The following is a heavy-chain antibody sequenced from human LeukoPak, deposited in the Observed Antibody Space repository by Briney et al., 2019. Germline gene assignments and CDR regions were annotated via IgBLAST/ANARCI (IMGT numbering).Heavy chain of an antibody. CDR2: INPSSGGT. CDR3: ARDEATMVRGVIINNWFDP. Sequence: GASVKVSCKASGYTFTGCYMHWVRQAPGQGLEWMGWINPSSGGTNYAQKFQGRITMTRDTSISTAYMELSRLRSDDTAVYYCARDEATMVRGVIINNWFDPWGQGTLVTVSS. J-gene: IGHJ5*02. CDR1: GYTFTGCY. D-gene: IGHD3-10*01. V-gene: IGHV1-2*02.